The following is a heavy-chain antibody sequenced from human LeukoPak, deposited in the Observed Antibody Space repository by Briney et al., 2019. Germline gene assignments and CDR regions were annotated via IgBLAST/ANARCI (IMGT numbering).Heavy chain of an antibody. J-gene: IGHJ6*02. D-gene: IGHD3-10*01. CDR2: ISGSGGTT. Sequence: HSGGSLRLSCAASGFTFSSYAMSWVRQAPGEGLECVSAISGSGGTTYYADSVKGRFTISRDNSKNTLYLQMNSLRAEDTAVYYCAKEMGDYYGSGSYYRIPYYYYGMDVWGQGTTVTVSS. CDR1: GFTFSSYA. CDR3: AKEMGDYYGSGSYYRIPYYYYGMDV. V-gene: IGHV3-23*01.